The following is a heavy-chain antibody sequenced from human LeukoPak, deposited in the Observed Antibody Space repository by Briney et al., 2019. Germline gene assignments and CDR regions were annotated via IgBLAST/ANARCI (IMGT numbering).Heavy chain of an antibody. Sequence: GGSLRLSCAASGFTFSDYGMHWVRQAPGKGLEWVAVIANDGRDKKYADSVRGRFTISRDNSKNTVYLQMNSLRAEDTAVFYCVKDMKIKAAGYYFDYWGQGTLVTVST. V-gene: IGHV3-30*18. J-gene: IGHJ4*02. CDR3: VKDMKIKAAGYYFDY. CDR1: GFTFSDYG. D-gene: IGHD6-13*01. CDR2: IANDGRDK.